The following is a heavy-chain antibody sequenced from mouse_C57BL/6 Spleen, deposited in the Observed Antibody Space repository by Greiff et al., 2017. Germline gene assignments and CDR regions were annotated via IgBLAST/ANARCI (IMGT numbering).Heavy chain of an antibody. CDR2: ISSGGDYI. Sequence: EVMLVESGEGLVKPGGSLKLSCAASGFTFSSYAMSWVRQTPEKRLEWVAYISSGGDYIYYADTVKGRFTISRDNARNTLYLQMSSLKSEDTAMYYCTRESDYDDAMDYWGQGTSVTVSS. D-gene: IGHD2-4*01. CDR1: GFTFSSYA. V-gene: IGHV5-9-1*02. J-gene: IGHJ4*01. CDR3: TRESDYDDAMDY.